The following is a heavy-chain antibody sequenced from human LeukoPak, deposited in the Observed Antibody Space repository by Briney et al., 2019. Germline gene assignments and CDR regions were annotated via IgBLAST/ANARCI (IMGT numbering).Heavy chain of an antibody. V-gene: IGHV3-7*04. Sequence: PGGSLRLSCAASGYPFVNNWMTWVRQALGKGLEWVATIKQDGRETYYVDSVKGRFSISRDNARDSMYLQMNILRAEDAAVYYCARARYCANSVCHIGGGLDVWGPGTTVTASS. CDR3: ARARYCANSVCHIGGGLDV. D-gene: IGHD2-8*01. CDR1: GYPFVNNW. CDR2: IKQDGRET. J-gene: IGHJ6*02.